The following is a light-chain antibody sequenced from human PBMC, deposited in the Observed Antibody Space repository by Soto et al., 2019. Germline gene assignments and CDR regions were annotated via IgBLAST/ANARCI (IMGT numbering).Light chain of an antibody. Sequence: LTQFPGTLSLSPGDRATLSCRASLSLSSYLTWYQHKPGQAPRLLFYDVSNRATGIPDRLSSSESGTNFTLTISSIAPEDFAIYYCQQRGDRPAFGHGTQVDIK. CDR3: QQRGDRPA. CDR1: LSLSSY. J-gene: IGKJ1*01. V-gene: IGKV3-11*01. CDR2: DVS.